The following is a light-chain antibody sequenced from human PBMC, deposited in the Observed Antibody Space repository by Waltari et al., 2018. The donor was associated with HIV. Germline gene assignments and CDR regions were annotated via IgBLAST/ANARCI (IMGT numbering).Light chain of an antibody. Sequence: QSALTQPRSVSGSPGQSVTISCTGTSSAVGGYKSVSWYQQHPGKAPKLMIYDVSKRPSGVPDRFSGSKSGNTASLTISGLQAEDEADYYCCSYAGSYNYVFGTGTKVTVL. CDR1: SSAVGGYKS. CDR3: CSYAGSYNYV. V-gene: IGLV2-11*01. J-gene: IGLJ1*01. CDR2: DVS.